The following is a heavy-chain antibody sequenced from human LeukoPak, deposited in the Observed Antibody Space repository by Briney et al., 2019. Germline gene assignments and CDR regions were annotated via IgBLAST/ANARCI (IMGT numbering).Heavy chain of an antibody. CDR1: GSTFSRYA. D-gene: IGHD5-18*01. J-gene: IGHJ3*02. V-gene: IGHV3-30-3*01. CDR3: ARGLTAMATDAFDI. CDR2: ISSDGSNK. Sequence: GRSLRLSCAASGSTFSRYAMHWVRHAPGKGLEWVAVISSDGSNKYYADSVKGRLTISRDNSENTLYLQMNSLRAEDTAVYYCARGLTAMATDAFDIWGQGTMVTVSS.